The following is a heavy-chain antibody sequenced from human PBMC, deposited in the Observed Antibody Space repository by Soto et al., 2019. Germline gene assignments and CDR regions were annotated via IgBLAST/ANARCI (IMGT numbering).Heavy chain of an antibody. CDR3: VRLIGNSWLDF. Sequence: TSETLSLTCTVSGASITQYYWNWIRQSPGKGLEWIVSVSSTGSTVYNPSLTSRVTVSLDTSKNQFSLHLNSVTPEDTAVYYCVRLIGNSWLDFWGQGTLVTVS. V-gene: IGHV4-4*08. CDR2: VSSTGST. CDR1: GASITQYY. D-gene: IGHD1-26*01. J-gene: IGHJ5*01.